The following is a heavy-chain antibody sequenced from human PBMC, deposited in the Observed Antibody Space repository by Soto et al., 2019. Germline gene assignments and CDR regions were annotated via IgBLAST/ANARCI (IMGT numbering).Heavy chain of an antibody. V-gene: IGHV3-64D*08. Sequence: GGSLRLSCSASGFTFSSYAMHWVRQAPGKGLEYVSAISSNGGSTYYADSVKGRFTISRDNSKNTLYLQMSSLRAEDTAVYYCVKGVLRYFAWLPQVGYFDYWGQGTLVTVSS. CDR1: GFTFSSYA. CDR3: VKGVLRYFAWLPQVGYFDY. CDR2: ISSNGGST. J-gene: IGHJ4*02. D-gene: IGHD3-9*01.